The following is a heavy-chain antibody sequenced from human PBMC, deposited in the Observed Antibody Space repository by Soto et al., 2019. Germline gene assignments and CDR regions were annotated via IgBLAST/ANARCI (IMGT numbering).Heavy chain of an antibody. V-gene: IGHV3-30-3*01. J-gene: IGHJ4*02. Sequence: GGSLRLSCAASGFSFSTYAMHWVRQAPGKGLEWVALISFDGSNTYSADSVKGRFTISRDNSENTVYLQMNSLRAEDTAVYYCATEYYYDSSGYYHWGQGTLVTVSS. CDR2: ISFDGSNT. CDR1: GFSFSTYA. D-gene: IGHD3-22*01. CDR3: ATEYYYDSSGYYH.